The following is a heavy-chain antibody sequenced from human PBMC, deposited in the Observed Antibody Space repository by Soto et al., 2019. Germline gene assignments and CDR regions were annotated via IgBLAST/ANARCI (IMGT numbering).Heavy chain of an antibody. Sequence: SETLSLTCAVSGGSISSSNWWSWVRQPPGKGLEWIGSLYYSGNTNYNPSLKSRVAISVDASKNQFSLRLNSVTAADTAHYYCVSQVGAFTLFGHWGQGSLVTVSS. V-gene: IGHV4-4*02. CDR3: VSQVGAFTLFGH. CDR2: LYYSGNT. D-gene: IGHD1-26*01. J-gene: IGHJ4*02. CDR1: GGSISSSNW.